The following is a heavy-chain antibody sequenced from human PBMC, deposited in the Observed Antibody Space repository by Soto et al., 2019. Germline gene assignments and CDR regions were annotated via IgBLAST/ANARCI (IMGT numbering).Heavy chain of an antibody. D-gene: IGHD1-1*01. CDR2: ISAYNGNT. Sequence: ASVKVSCKASGYTFTSYGISWVRQAPGQGLEWMGWISAYNGNTNYAQKLQGRVTMTTDTSTSTAYMELGSLRSDDTAVYYCARDPGTRGDYYYYYGMDVWGQGTTVTVSS. J-gene: IGHJ6*02. CDR1: GYTFTSYG. V-gene: IGHV1-18*01. CDR3: ARDPGTRGDYYYYYGMDV.